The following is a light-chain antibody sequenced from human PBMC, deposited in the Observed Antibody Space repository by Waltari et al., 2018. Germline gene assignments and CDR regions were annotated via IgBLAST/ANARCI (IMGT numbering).Light chain of an antibody. CDR3: QTWDTATHVI. Sequence: QVVLTQSPSASASLGASVKLTCTLSSGPSDYAIAWHQQQPEKGPRYLMKVNSGGSHIKGDGIPDRFSGSSSGAERYLTISSLQSEDEADYYCQTWDTATHVIFAGGTKLTVL. V-gene: IGLV4-69*01. CDR1: SGPSDYA. CDR2: VNSGGSH. J-gene: IGLJ2*01.